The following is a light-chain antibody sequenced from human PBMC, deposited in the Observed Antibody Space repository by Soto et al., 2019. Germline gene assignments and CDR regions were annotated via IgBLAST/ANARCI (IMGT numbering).Light chain of an antibody. V-gene: IGKV1-5*01. CDR2: DAS. Sequence: DIQMTQSPSTLSASVGDRVTITCRASQSVSHWLAWYQQKPGKAPKALIYDASTLETGVPSRLSGSGSGTDFTLTISSLQPDDFATYYCQQYNSYQYTCGQGTKLEMK. CDR1: QSVSHW. CDR3: QQYNSYQYT. J-gene: IGKJ2*01.